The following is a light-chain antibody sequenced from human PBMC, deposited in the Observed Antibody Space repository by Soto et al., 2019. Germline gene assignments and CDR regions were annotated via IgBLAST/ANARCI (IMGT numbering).Light chain of an antibody. V-gene: IGLV1-47*01. CDR2: RSH. CDR3: ATWDDNLSGVV. J-gene: IGLJ3*02. Sequence: QSVLTQSPSVSGTPGQRVTISCAGRNSNIGYNSVYWYQQLPGTAPKLLIYRSHERPSGVPDRFSGSKSGTSASLAISGLRSEDEADYSCATWDDNLSGVVFGGGTKLTVL. CDR1: NSNIGYNS.